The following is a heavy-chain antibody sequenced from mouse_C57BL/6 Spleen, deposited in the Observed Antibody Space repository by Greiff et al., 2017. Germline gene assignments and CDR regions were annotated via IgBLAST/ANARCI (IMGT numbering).Heavy chain of an antibody. CDR1: GYTFTDYE. J-gene: IGHJ2*01. CDR3: TRGWDEGYFDY. Sequence: QVQLQQSGAELVRPGASVTLSCKASGYTFTDYEMHWVKQTPVHGLEWIGAIAPETGGTAYNQKFKGKAILTADKSSSTAYMALRGLTSEDSAVYYCTRGWDEGYFDYGGQGTTLTVSS. D-gene: IGHD4-1*01. CDR2: IAPETGGT. V-gene: IGHV1-15*01.